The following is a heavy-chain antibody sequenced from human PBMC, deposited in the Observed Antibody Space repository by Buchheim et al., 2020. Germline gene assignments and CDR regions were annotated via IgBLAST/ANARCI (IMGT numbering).Heavy chain of an antibody. Sequence: QVQLQESGPGLVKPSETLSLTCTVSGGSVNSAGHYWSWIRQPPGKGLEWVGYIYSSGTTNSNPSLQSRVTMSTDASKNQFSLKLRSVTAADTAVYYCARSVDTATDFDSWGQGTL. CDR1: GGSVNSAGHY. CDR2: IYSSGTT. D-gene: IGHD5-18*01. J-gene: IGHJ4*02. CDR3: ARSVDTATDFDS. V-gene: IGHV4-61*08.